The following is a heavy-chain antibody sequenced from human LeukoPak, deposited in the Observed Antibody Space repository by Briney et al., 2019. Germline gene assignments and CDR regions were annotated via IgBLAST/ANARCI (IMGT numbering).Heavy chain of an antibody. Sequence: SETLSLTCTVSGGSISGYYWSWLRQPPGKGLEWIGYIYTSGSTDYNPSLKSRVTISVDTSKNQFSLKLSSVTAADTAVYYCERRAYDSSGYYPSWGQGTLVTVSS. CDR3: ERRAYDSSGYYPS. CDR1: GGSISGYY. V-gene: IGHV4-4*09. D-gene: IGHD3-22*01. J-gene: IGHJ5*02. CDR2: IYTSGST.